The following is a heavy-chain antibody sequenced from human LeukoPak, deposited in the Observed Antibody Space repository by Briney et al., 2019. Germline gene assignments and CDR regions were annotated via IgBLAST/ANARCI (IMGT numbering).Heavy chain of an antibody. J-gene: IGHJ4*02. V-gene: IGHV5-51*01. CDR2: IYPGDSDT. D-gene: IGHD6-6*01. CDR1: GYSFTSYW. Sequence: GESLKISFKGSGYSFTSYWIGWVRQMPGKGLEWMGIIYPGDSDTRYSPSFQGQVTISADKSISTAYLQWSSLKASDTAMYYCARHQIAARPDWDYWGQGTLVTVSS. CDR3: ARHQIAARPDWDY.